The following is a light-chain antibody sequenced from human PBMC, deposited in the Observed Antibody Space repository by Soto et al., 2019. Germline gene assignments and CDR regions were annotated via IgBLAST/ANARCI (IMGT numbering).Light chain of an antibody. Sequence: MPQSPLSLTFTLGQPSSISYRSRQSLVYSEGNTYLNWFQQRPGQSPMRLMYQVSNRYSGVPDRFSGSGSGSDFTVKISRVEAEDVVVYYCKQANQASGGEFGLGTKV. CDR3: KQANQASGGE. V-gene: IGKV2-30*01. CDR1: QSLVYSEGNTY. CDR2: QVS. J-gene: IGKJ1*01.